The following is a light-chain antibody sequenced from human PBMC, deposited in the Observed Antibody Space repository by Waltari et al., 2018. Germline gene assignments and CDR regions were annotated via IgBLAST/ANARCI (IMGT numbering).Light chain of an antibody. CDR3: QLYYGDSLT. V-gene: IGKV1-NL1*01. J-gene: IGKJ4*01. CDR1: QGISNS. Sequence: DIQMTQSPSSLSASVGDTGTITCRASQGISNSLAWYQQKPGEAPKLLLSAASRLESGVPSRFSGSGSGTDYTLTISRLQPEDLATYFCQLYYGDSLTFGGGTKVEIK. CDR2: AAS.